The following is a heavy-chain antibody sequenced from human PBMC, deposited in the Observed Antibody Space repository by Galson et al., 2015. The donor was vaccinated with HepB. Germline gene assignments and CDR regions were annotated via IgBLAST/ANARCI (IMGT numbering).Heavy chain of an antibody. Sequence: CAISGDSVSSNSAAWNWIRQSPSRGLEWLGRTYYRSKWYNDYAVSVKSRITINPDTSKNQFSLQLNSVTPEDTAVYYCARVPFYDSSGYYYYYYGMDVWCQGTTVTVSS. D-gene: IGHD3-22*01. V-gene: IGHV6-1*01. CDR3: ARVPFYDSSGYYYYYYGMDV. CDR2: TYYRSKWYN. J-gene: IGHJ6*02. CDR1: GDSVSSNSAA.